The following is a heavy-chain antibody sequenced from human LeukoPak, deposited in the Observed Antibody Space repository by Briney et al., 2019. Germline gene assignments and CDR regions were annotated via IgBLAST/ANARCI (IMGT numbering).Heavy chain of an antibody. Sequence: SVKVSCKASGGTFSSYAISWVRQAPGQGLEWMRRIIPILGIANYAQKFQGRVTITADKSTSTVYMELSSLRSEDTAVYYCARVYCSSTSCASHYYGMDVWGQGTTVTVSS. CDR3: ARVYCSSTSCASHYYGMDV. CDR1: GGTFSSYA. J-gene: IGHJ6*02. D-gene: IGHD2-2*01. CDR2: IIPILGIA. V-gene: IGHV1-69*04.